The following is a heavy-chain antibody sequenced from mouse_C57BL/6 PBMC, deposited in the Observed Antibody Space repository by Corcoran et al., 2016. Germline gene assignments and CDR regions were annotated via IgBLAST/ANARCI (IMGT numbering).Heavy chain of an antibody. J-gene: IGHJ4*01. CDR2: IDPGSGNT. CDR1: GYTFTDYY. CDR3: AREGPLDY. V-gene: IGHV1-84*01. Sequence: QIQLQQSGPELVKPGASVKISCKASGYTFTDYYINWVKQRPGQGLEWIGWIDPGSGNTKYNEKFKGKATLTVDTSSSTAYMQLSSLTSEDSAVYFCAREGPLDYWGQGTSVTVSS. D-gene: IGHD3-3*01.